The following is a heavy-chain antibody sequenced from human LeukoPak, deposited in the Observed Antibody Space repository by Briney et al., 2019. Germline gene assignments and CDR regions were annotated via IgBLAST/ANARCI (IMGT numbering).Heavy chain of an antibody. CDR3: ARVRTTVTYYFDY. D-gene: IGHD4-17*01. J-gene: IGHJ4*02. CDR1: GFTFSSYW. V-gene: IGHV3-7*01. CDR2: IKQDGSEK. Sequence: PGGSLRLSCAASGFTFSSYWMSWVRQAPGKGREWVANIKQDGSEKYYVDSVKGRFTISRDSPKNSLYLQMNSLRAEDTAVYYCARVRTTVTYYFDYRGQGTLVTVSS.